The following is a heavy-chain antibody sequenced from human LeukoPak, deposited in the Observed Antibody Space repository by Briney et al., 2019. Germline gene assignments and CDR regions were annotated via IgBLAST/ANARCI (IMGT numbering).Heavy chain of an antibody. V-gene: IGHV3-23*01. CDR1: GFTFSSYA. CDR3: ASGFCSGGSCYAVYFAY. Sequence: GGSLRLSCAASGFTFSSYAMSWVRQAPGKGLEWVSAISGSGGSTYYADSVKGRFTISRDNSKNTLYLQMNSLRAEDTAVYYCASGFCSGGSCYAVYFAYWGQGTLVTVSS. J-gene: IGHJ4*02. CDR2: ISGSGGST. D-gene: IGHD2-15*01.